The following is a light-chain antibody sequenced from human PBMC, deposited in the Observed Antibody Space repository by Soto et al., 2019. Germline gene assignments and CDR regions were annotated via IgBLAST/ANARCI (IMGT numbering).Light chain of an antibody. Sequence: DMQMTQSPSTLSASVGDRVTITCRASQSISSWLAWYQQKPGKAPKLLIYKASSLESEVPSRFSGSGSGTEFTLTISSLQPDDSATYYCQQYNSYWTFGQGTKVEIK. CDR2: KAS. J-gene: IGKJ1*01. CDR1: QSISSW. CDR3: QQYNSYWT. V-gene: IGKV1-5*03.